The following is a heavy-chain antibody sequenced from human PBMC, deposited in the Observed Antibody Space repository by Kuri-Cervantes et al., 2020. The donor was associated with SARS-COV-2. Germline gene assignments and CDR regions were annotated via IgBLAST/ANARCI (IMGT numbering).Heavy chain of an antibody. D-gene: IGHD2-2*01. CDR1: GFTFSSYS. CDR2: ISSSSSYI. CDR3: AKDGDCSSTSCYYMDV. J-gene: IGHJ6*03. Sequence: GESLKIFCAASGFTFSSYSMNWVRQAPGKGLEWVSSISSSSSYIYYADSVKGRFTISRDNSKNSLYLQMNSLRAEDTALYYCAKDGDCSSTSCYYMDVWGKGTTVTVSS. V-gene: IGHV3-21*04.